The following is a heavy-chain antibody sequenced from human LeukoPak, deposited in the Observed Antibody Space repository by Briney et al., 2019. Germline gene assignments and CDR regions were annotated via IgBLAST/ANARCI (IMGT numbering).Heavy chain of an antibody. CDR3: ARVRFYDTTGYSTPYYLDH. CDR1: GGPIIASY. Sequence: PSETLSLTCAVSGGPIIASYWSWIRQPPGKGLEWIGYTHYSGTGNYNPSLKSRVTISIDTSKNRFSLRLTSVTAADTAVYYCARVRFYDTTGYSTPYYLDHWGQGALVTVSS. J-gene: IGHJ4*02. CDR2: THYSGTG. V-gene: IGHV4-59*01. D-gene: IGHD3-22*01.